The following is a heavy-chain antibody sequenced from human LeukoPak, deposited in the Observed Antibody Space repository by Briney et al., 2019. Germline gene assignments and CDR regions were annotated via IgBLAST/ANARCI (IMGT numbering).Heavy chain of an antibody. CDR1: GFRFSDYS. Sequence: GGSLRLSFAASGFRFSDYSMNWVRQVPGKGLEWISYIGIDSGNTKYADSVRGRFTISADKAKNSLYLQMNSLRVEDTAVYYCARDHNYAFDNWGQGTLVSVAS. CDR3: ARDHNYAFDN. D-gene: IGHD1-1*01. V-gene: IGHV3-48*01. J-gene: IGHJ4*02. CDR2: IGIDSGNT.